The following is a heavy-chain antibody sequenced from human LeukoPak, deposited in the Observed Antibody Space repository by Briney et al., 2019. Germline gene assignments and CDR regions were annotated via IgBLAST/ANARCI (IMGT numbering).Heavy chain of an antibody. D-gene: IGHD3-16*01. CDR1: GFIFKDYW. V-gene: IGHV3-7*03. Sequence: GGSLRLSCAASGFIFKDYWMIWVRQAPGKGLEWVANIKQDGSEKYYVDSVKGRFTISRDNAKNSLYLQMNTLGAEDTAMYYCAKDAQPRSRWFDPWGQGTLVTVSS. CDR3: AKDAQPRSRWFDP. CDR2: IKQDGSEK. J-gene: IGHJ5*02.